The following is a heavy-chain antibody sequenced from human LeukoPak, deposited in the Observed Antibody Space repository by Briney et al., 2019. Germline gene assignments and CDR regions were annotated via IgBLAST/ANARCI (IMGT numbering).Heavy chain of an antibody. Sequence: GGSLRLSCAASGFTFSDYYMSWIRQAPGKGLEWVSYISSSGSTIYYADSVKGRFTISRDNAKNSLYLQMNSLRAEDTAVYYCARALVEEWLLYRYFSSYYMDVWGKGTTVTVSS. D-gene: IGHD3-3*01. CDR3: ARALVEEWLLYRYFSSYYMDV. V-gene: IGHV3-11*01. CDR1: GFTFSDYY. J-gene: IGHJ6*03. CDR2: ISSSGSTI.